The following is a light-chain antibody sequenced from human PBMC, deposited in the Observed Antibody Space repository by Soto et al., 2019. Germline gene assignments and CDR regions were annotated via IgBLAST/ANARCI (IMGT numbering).Light chain of an antibody. J-gene: IGKJ5*01. CDR2: GAS. V-gene: IGKV3-20*01. Sequence: ENVFTQSPGTLALSPGERATLSCRASQSVSSTYLAWYQQKPGQAPRLLIYGASSRATGIPDRFSGSGSGTDFTLTISRLEPEDFAVYYCQQYGSCSITFGQGTRLEIK. CDR3: QQYGSCSIT. CDR1: QSVSSTY.